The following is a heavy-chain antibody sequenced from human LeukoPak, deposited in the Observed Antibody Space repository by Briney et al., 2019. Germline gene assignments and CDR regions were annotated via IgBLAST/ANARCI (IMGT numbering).Heavy chain of an antibody. CDR1: GFTFSSYA. CDR2: ITDST. J-gene: IGHJ5*02. Sequence: GGSLRLSCAASGFTFSSYAMTWVRQAPGKGLEWVSAITDSTYFADSVKGRFTISRDSSKNTVYLQLNSLRAEDTAVYYCARYCSGGRCYSGLDPWGQGALVTVSS. D-gene: IGHD2-15*01. CDR3: ARYCSGGRCYSGLDP. V-gene: IGHV3-23*01.